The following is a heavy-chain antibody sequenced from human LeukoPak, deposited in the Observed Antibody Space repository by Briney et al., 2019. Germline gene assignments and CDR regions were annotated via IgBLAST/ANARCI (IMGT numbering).Heavy chain of an antibody. CDR1: GGSISSYY. CDR3: ARSITIFGVVTQTRFFDY. J-gene: IGHJ4*02. CDR2: IYYSGST. Sequence: PSETLSLTCTVSGGSISSYYWSWIRQPPGKGLEWIGYIYYSGSTNYNPSLKSRVTIAVDTSKNQSSLKLSSVTAADTAVYYCARSITIFGVVTQTRFFDYWGQGTLVTVSS. V-gene: IGHV4-59*01. D-gene: IGHD3-3*01.